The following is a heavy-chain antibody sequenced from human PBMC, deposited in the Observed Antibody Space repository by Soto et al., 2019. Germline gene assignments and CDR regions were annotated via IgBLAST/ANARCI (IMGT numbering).Heavy chain of an antibody. J-gene: IGHJ4*02. Sequence: ASVKVSCKASGYTFTSYAITWVRQATGQGLEWMGWMNPNSGNTGYAQKFQGRVTMTRNTSISTAYMELSSLRSEDTAVYYCATGTYSSSPADYWGQGTLVTVS. V-gene: IGHV1-8*02. CDR3: ATGTYSSSPADY. CDR1: GYTFTSYA. CDR2: MNPNSGNT. D-gene: IGHD6-13*01.